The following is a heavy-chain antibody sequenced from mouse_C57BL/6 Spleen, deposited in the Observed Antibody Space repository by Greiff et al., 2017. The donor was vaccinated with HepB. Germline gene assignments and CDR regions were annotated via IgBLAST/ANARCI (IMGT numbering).Heavy chain of an antibody. CDR2: IRNKANGYTT. Sequence: EVMLVESGGGLVQPGGSLSLSCAASGFTFTDYYMSWVRQPPGKALEWLGFIRNKANGYTTEYSASVKGRFTISRDNSRSILYLQMNALRAEDSATYYCARYRSWPLYYFDYWGQGTTLTVSS. J-gene: IGHJ2*01. CDR3: ARYRSWPLYYFDY. V-gene: IGHV7-3*01. CDR1: GFTFTDYY.